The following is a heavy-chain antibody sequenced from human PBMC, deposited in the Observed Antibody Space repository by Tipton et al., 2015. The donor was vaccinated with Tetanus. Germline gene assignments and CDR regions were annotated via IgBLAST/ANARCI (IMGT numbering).Heavy chain of an antibody. J-gene: IGHJ4*02. CDR2: IYQTDST. Sequence: LRLSCTVTRGPISSYYWSWIRQPVGKGLEWLGYIYQTDSTYYNPSVRSRLTLSLRRSKNQVSLKLTSVTAADTAVYYCARANYDFPNKGPFDFWGQGILVLVSS. D-gene: IGHD3-3*01. CDR1: RGPISSYY. V-gene: IGHV4-59*01. CDR3: ARANYDFPNKGPFDF.